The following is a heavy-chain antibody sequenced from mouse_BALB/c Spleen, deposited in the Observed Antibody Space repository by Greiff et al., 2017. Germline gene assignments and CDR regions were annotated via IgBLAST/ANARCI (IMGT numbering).Heavy chain of an antibody. CDR1: GYSITSDYA. J-gene: IGHJ3*01. Sequence: EVKVEESGPGLVKPSQSLSLTCTVTGYSITSDYAWNWIRQFPGNKLEWMGYISYSGSTSYNPSLKSRISITRDTSKNQFFLQLNSVTTEDTATYYCAREDRTSFAYWGQGTLVTVSA. V-gene: IGHV3-2*02. CDR3: AREDRTSFAY. CDR2: ISYSGST. D-gene: IGHD2-14*01.